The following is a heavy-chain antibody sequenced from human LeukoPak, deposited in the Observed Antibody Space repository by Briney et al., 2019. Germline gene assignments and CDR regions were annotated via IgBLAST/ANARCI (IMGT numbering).Heavy chain of an antibody. V-gene: IGHV3-23*01. CDR2: ISVSGGNT. J-gene: IGHJ4*02. Sequence: PGGSLRLSCAPSGFTFTTYAMSWVRQAPGKGLQWVSGISVSGGNTYYADSVKGRFTISRDNSKNTLYLQMNSLRAEDTAVYYCASARGSNYGSLGDWGQGTLVTVSS. CDR3: ASARGSNYGSLGD. CDR1: GFTFTTYA. D-gene: IGHD5-18*01.